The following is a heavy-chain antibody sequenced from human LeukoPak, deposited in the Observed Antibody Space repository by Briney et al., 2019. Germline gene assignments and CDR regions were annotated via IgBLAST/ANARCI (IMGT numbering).Heavy chain of an antibody. Sequence: PGGSLRLSCAASGFTFSSYGMHWVRQAPGKGLEWVAFIRYDGSNKYYADSVKGRFTMSRDNSKNTLYLQMNSLRPEDTAVYYCAKESESYDSSGSTLDYWGQGNLVTVSS. J-gene: IGHJ4*02. V-gene: IGHV3-30*02. CDR2: IRYDGSNK. CDR1: GFTFSSYG. D-gene: IGHD3-22*01. CDR3: AKESESYDSSGSTLDY.